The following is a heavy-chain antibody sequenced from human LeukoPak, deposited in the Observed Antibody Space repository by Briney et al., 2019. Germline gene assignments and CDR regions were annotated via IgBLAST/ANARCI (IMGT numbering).Heavy chain of an antibody. D-gene: IGHD6-13*01. V-gene: IGHV1-69*04. CDR2: IIPILGIA. CDR3: ARGSSWVLNWFDP. J-gene: IGHJ5*02. CDR1: GYTFTSYG. Sequence: ASVKVSCKASGYTFTSYGISWVRQAPGQGLEWMGRIIPILGIANYAQKFQGRVTITADKSTSTAYMELSSLRSEDTAVYYCARGSSWVLNWFDPWGQGTLVTVSS.